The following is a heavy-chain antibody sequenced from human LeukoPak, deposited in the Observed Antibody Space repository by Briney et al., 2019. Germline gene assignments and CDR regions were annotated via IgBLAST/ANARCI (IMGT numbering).Heavy chain of an antibody. D-gene: IGHD2-2*01. J-gene: IGHJ5*02. V-gene: IGHV3-7*01. CDR2: IKQDGSEK. CDR3: ARQSSTSSKNWFDP. Sequence: PGGSLRLSCAASGFTLSTYWMSWVRQAPGKGLEWVANIKQDGSEKYYVDSVKGRFTISRDNAKNSLYLQMNSLRVEDTAVYYCARQSSTSSKNWFDPWGQGTLVTVSS. CDR1: GFTLSTYW.